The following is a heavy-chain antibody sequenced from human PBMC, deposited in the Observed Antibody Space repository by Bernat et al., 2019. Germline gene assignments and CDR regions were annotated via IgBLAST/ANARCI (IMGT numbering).Heavy chain of an antibody. D-gene: IGHD3-3*01. V-gene: IGHV3-30*18. CDR3: AKDRRVTIFGVVIIPLNY. Sequence: QVQLVESGGGVVQPGRSLRLSCAASGFTFSSYGMHWVRQAPGKGLEWVAVISYDGSNKYYADSVKGRFTISRDNSKNTLYLQMNSLRAEDTAVYYCAKDRRVTIFGVVIIPLNYWGQGTLVIVSS. CDR1: GFTFSSYG. CDR2: ISYDGSNK. J-gene: IGHJ4*02.